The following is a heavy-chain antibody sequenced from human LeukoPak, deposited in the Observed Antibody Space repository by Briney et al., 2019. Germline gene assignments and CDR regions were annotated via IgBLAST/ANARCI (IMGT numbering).Heavy chain of an antibody. J-gene: IGHJ4*02. Sequence: PGGSLRLSCAASGFTFSSYAMSWVRQAPGKGLEWVAFIGHDATKIYYADSVQGRFTISRDNSKNTLYLEMNSLSGEDTALYYCAKDHVTWGNRYFDHWGQGTLGTVSS. V-gene: IGHV3-30*02. D-gene: IGHD3-16*01. CDR1: GFTFSSYA. CDR3: AKDHVTWGNRYFDH. CDR2: IGHDATKI.